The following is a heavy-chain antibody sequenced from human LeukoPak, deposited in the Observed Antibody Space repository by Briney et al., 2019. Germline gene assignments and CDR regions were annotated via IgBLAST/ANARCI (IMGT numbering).Heavy chain of an antibody. CDR2: IYPDDSDT. CDR1: GYRFTSYW. J-gene: IGHJ4*02. CDR3: AIGGDSTTSCYRCFDY. D-gene: IGHD2-2*02. V-gene: IGHV5-51*01. Sequence: GEALKISCKGSGYRFTSYWIGWVRQMPGKGLEWRGVIYPDDSDTRYSPSFPGQVTISADTSISTAYLQWSSLKASDPAMYYCAIGGDSTTSCYRCFDYWGQGTLVTVSS.